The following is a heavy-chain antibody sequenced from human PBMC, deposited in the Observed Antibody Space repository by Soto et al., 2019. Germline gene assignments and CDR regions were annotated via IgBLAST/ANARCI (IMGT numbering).Heavy chain of an antibody. J-gene: IGHJ3*02. V-gene: IGHV1-2*02. CDR2: INPNTGGT. CDR1: GYTFTGYY. CDR3: ARIMEPYSGPHLDI. D-gene: IGHD1-26*01. Sequence: ASVKVSCKASGYTFTGYYIHWVRQAPGQGLEWMGWINPNTGGTNYAQKFQGRVTMTRDTSISTAYMELSTLKSDDAAVYYCARIMEPYSGPHLDIWGQGTMVTVSS.